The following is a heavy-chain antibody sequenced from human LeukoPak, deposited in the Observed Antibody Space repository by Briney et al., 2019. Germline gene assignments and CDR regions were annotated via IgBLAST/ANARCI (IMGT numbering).Heavy chain of an antibody. CDR3: ARHRSGLVWFDP. D-gene: IGHD3-10*01. V-gene: IGHV4-59*08. Sequence: SETLSLTCTVSGGSINNYYWSRIRQPPGKGLEWIGYIFYTGSTNYNPSLKSRVTISVDMSKNQFSLKLSSVTAADTAVYYCARHRSGLVWFDPWGQGTLVTVSS. CDR2: IFYTGST. J-gene: IGHJ5*02. CDR1: GGSINNYY.